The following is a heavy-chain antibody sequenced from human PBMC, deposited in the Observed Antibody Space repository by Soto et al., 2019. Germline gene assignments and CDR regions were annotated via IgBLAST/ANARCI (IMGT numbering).Heavy chain of an antibody. V-gene: IGHV4-59*01. D-gene: IGHD6-19*01. J-gene: IGHJ4*02. CDR3: ARSVAVPGAHIDY. Sequence: PSETLSLTCIVSGGSIRGSYWIWIRQSPGEGLEWLGYVYYTGSTNYSPSLRSRVSISVDTSKNEFSLRLSPVTAADTAVYFCARSVAVPGAHIDYWGQGTQVTVSS. CDR2: VYYTGST. CDR1: GGSIRGSY.